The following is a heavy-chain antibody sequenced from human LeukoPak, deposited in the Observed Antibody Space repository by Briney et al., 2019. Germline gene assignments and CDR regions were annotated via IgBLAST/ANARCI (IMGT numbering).Heavy chain of an antibody. Sequence: GGSLRLSCAASGFIFSDYAMSWVRQPPEKGLEWVSSLSGSGFSTYYAESAKGRFTISRDNSKNTLYLHINGLRADDTATYYCAKGRTFDILAGYPSFDRWGQGTLVAVSS. J-gene: IGHJ4*02. D-gene: IGHD3-9*01. CDR3: AKGRTFDILAGYPSFDR. CDR2: LSGSGFST. CDR1: GFIFSDYA. V-gene: IGHV3-23*01.